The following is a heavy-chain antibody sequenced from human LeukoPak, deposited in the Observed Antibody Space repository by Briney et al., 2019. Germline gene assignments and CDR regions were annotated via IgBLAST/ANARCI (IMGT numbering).Heavy chain of an antibody. CDR3: SRYDSDTGDFDP. D-gene: IGHD3-10*01. V-gene: IGHV4-59*12. CDR1: GGSISSYY. J-gene: IGHJ5*02. CDR2: LNYSGTT. Sequence: SETLSLTCTVSGGSISSYYWSWIRQSPGKGLEWIGLLNYSGTTYYNPSFKSRVSISIDRSRTQFSLKLSSVTAADTAFYYCSRYDSDTGDFDPWGQGTLVTVSS.